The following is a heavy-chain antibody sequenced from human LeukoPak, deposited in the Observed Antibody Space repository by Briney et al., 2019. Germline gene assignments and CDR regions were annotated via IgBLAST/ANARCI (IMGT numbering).Heavy chain of an antibody. V-gene: IGHV4-39*07. Sequence: PSETLSLTCTVSGGSISSSSYYWGWIRQPPGKGLEWIGSIYYSGSTYYNPSLKSRVTISVDTSKNQFSLKLSSVTAADTAVYYCARGGVRRVVAATPTEISKGLHFIFDYWGQGTLVTVSS. D-gene: IGHD2-15*01. CDR1: GGSISSSSYY. CDR2: IYYSGST. CDR3: ARGGVRRVVAATPTEISKGLHFIFDY. J-gene: IGHJ4*02.